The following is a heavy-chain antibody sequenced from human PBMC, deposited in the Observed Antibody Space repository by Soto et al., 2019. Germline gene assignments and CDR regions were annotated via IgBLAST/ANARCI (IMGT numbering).Heavy chain of an antibody. D-gene: IGHD1-26*01. J-gene: IGHJ4*02. V-gene: IGHV1-3*01. CDR2: INAGNGNT. CDR1: VYTFTSYA. CDR3: ARDLGGQIVDY. Sequence: GASVKVSCKASVYTFTSYAIHWVRQAPGQRLEWMGWINAGNGNTKYSQKLQGRVTMTTDTSTSTAYMELRSLRSDDTAVYYCARDLGGQIVDYWGQGTLVTVSS.